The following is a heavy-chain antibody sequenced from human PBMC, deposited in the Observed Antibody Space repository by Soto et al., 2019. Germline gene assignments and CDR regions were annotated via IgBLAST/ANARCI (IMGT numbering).Heavy chain of an antibody. Sequence: QVQLVQSGAEVREPGASVKVSCKTSGYTFSRYGITWVRQAPGQGLEWMGWINGNTGHTIYAMNLEDRLTISTDTSTSTAYTELRGLKSDATAVYYCARERKWEPLPYWGQGTLVTVSS. D-gene: IGHD1-26*01. J-gene: IGHJ4*02. CDR2: INGNTGHT. V-gene: IGHV1-18*01. CDR1: GYTFSRYG. CDR3: ARERKWEPLPY.